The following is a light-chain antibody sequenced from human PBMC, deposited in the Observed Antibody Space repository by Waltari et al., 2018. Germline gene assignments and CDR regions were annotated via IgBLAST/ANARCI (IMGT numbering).Light chain of an antibody. CDR2: EVN. V-gene: IGLV2-14*01. Sequence: QSALTQPASVSGSPGQSITISCTGTSSDVGGSNYVSWYQQHPGKAPKLMIYEVNNRPSGVSNRFSGSKSGNTASLTISGLQAEDEADYYCSSYTNITLVVFGGGTKLTVL. CDR3: SSYTNITLVV. CDR1: SSDVGGSNY. J-gene: IGLJ2*01.